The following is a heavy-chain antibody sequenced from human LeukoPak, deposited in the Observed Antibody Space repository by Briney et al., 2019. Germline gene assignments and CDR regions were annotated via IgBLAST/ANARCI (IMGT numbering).Heavy chain of an antibody. CDR1: GGSISSYY. Sequence: SETLSLTCTVSGGSISSYYWSWIRQPPGKGLEWIGYIYYSGSTNYNPTLKSRVTISVDTSKNQFSLKLSSVTAADTAVYYCASLTGDYHDSSGYYFDYWGQGTLVTVSS. CDR3: ASLTGDYHDSSGYYFDY. CDR2: IYYSGST. J-gene: IGHJ4*02. V-gene: IGHV4-59*08. D-gene: IGHD3-22*01.